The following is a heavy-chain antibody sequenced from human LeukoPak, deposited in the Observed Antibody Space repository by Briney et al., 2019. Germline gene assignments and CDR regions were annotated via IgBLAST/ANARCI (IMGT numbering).Heavy chain of an antibody. J-gene: IGHJ4*02. CDR3: ARHLTATNFPFDY. D-gene: IGHD2-15*01. Sequence: PSETLSLTCTVSGGSTTSYYWSWIRQPPGKGLEWIGYIYYSGSTSYNPSLKSRVTISADTSKNQFSLKLNSVTATDTAVYYCARHLTATNFPFDYWGQGTLVTVSS. CDR2: IYYSGST. CDR1: GGSTTSYY. V-gene: IGHV4-59*08.